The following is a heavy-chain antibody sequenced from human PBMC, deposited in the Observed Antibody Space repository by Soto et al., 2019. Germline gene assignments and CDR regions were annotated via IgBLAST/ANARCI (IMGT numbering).Heavy chain of an antibody. CDR3: ATGYGDYCSSTSCLGY. Sequence: PSQTLSLTCAISGDSVSSNSAAWNWIRQSPSRGLEWLGRTYYRSKWYNDYAVSVKSRITINPDTSKNQFSLQLNSVTPEDTAVYYCATGYGDYCSSTSCLGYWGQGTLVTVSS. CDR1: GDSVSSNSAA. J-gene: IGHJ4*02. CDR2: TYYRSKWYN. D-gene: IGHD2-2*01. V-gene: IGHV6-1*01.